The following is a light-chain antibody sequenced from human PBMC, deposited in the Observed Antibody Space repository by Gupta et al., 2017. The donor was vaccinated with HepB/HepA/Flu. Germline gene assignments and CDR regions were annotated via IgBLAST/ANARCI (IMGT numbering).Light chain of an antibody. J-gene: IGLJ2*01. V-gene: IGLV2-14*03. CDR3: SSDTSSSTVV. Sequence: SALPQPASVSGSPGQSITISCTGTSSDVGGYNYVSWNQQHPGKAPKLMIYDVSKRPAGVATRFSGSKSGNTASLTISGRQAEDEADYYCSSDTSSSTVVFGGGTKLTVL. CDR1: SSDVGGYNY. CDR2: DVS.